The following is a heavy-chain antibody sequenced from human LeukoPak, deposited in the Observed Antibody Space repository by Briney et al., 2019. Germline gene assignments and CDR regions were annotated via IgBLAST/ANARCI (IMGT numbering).Heavy chain of an antibody. CDR2: IKQDGSEK. D-gene: IGHD2-2*01. Sequence: PGGSLRLSCAASGFTFSSYWMSWVRQAPGKGLEWVANIKQDGSEKYYVHSVKGRFTISRDNAKNSLYLQMNSLRAEDTAVYYCARGVVVPAAHFDYWGQGTLVTVSS. CDR3: ARGVVVPAAHFDY. J-gene: IGHJ4*02. CDR1: GFTFSSYW. V-gene: IGHV3-7*01.